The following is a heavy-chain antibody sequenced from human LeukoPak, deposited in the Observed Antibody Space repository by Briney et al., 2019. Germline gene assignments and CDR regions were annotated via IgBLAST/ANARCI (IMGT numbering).Heavy chain of an antibody. J-gene: IGHJ4*02. CDR1: GYTFTSYG. V-gene: IGHV1-18*01. D-gene: IGHD3-22*01. CDR2: ISAYNGNT. Sequence: ASVKVSCKASGYTFTSYGISWVRQAPGQGLERMGWISAYNGNTNYAQKLQGRVTMTTDTSTSTAYMELRSLRSDDTAVYYCARDPHYYDSSGYYYLDYWGQGTLVTVSS. CDR3: ARDPHYYDSSGYYYLDY.